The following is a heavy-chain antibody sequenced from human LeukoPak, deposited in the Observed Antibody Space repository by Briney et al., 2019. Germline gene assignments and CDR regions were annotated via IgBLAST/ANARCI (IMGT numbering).Heavy chain of an antibody. CDR3: ARVVASEAEYYDFWSGYSY. J-gene: IGHJ4*02. CDR1: GFTFSSYW. CDR2: INSDGSST. Sequence: GGSLRLSCAASGFTFSSYWMHWVRQAPGRGLVWVSRINSDGSSTSYADSVKGRFTISRDNAKNTLYLQMNSLRAEDTAVYYCARVVASEAEYYDFWSGYSYWGQGTLVTVSS. V-gene: IGHV3-74*01. D-gene: IGHD3-3*01.